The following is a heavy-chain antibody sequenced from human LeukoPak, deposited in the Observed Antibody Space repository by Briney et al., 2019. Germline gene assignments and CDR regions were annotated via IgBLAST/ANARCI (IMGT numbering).Heavy chain of an antibody. CDR1: GFTLSSYE. CDR3: TRVNTRNGYNDY. V-gene: IGHV3-74*01. Sequence: PGGSLRLSCAASGFTLSSYEMNWVRQAPGKGLVWVSRINSDGSSTRYADSVKGRFTISRDNAKNTLYLQMNSLRAEDTAMYYCTRVNTRNGYNDYWGQGTLVTVSS. D-gene: IGHD5-24*01. CDR2: INSDGSST. J-gene: IGHJ4*02.